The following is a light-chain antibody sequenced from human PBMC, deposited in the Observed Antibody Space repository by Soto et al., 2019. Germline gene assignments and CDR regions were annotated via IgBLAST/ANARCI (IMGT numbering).Light chain of an antibody. CDR1: SSDVGGYNY. J-gene: IGLJ1*01. V-gene: IGLV2-11*01. CDR2: DVS. CDR3: CSYAGSYSFV. Sequence: QSALTQPRSVSGSPGQSVTISCTGTSSDVGGYNYVSWYQQHPGKAPKLMIYDVSQRPSGVPDRFSGSKSGNTASLTISGLQAEDEADYSCCSYAGSYSFVFGSGTRSPS.